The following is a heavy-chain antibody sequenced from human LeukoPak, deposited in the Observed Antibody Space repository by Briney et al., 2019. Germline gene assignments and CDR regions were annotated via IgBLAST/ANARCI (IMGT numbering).Heavy chain of an antibody. V-gene: IGHV4-4*07. Sequence: SETLSLTCTVSGGSISSYYWSWIRQPAGKGLECIGRIYTSGSTNYNPSLKSRVTISVDSSKNQFSLKLSSVTAADTAVYYCARGRIAAAGIYFDYWGQGTLVTVSS. CDR1: GGSISSYY. CDR2: IYTSGST. CDR3: ARGRIAAAGIYFDY. D-gene: IGHD6-13*01. J-gene: IGHJ4*02.